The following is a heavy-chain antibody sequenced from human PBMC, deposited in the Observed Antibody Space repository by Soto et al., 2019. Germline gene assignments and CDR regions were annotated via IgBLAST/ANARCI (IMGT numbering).Heavy chain of an antibody. CDR3: AKDRYYYFDY. Sequence: QVQLVESGGGVVQPGRSLRLSCAASGFTFSSYGMHWVRQAPGKGLEWVAVISYDGSNKYYADSVKGRFTISRDNSKNTLYLQMNSLRAEDTAVYYCAKDRYYYFDYWGQGTLVTVSS. CDR1: GFTFSSYG. CDR2: ISYDGSNK. V-gene: IGHV3-30*18. D-gene: IGHD1-1*01. J-gene: IGHJ4*02.